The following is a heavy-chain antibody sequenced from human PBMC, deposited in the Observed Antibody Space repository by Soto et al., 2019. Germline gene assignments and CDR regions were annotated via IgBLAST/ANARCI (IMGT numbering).Heavy chain of an antibody. CDR1: GGSVSSYY. Sequence: SETLSLTCTVSGGSVSSYYWSWIRQSPGKGLEWIGFIYYSGSTKYEPSLKSRVTISVDTSKNQFSLKVSSATAADTAVYYCARHSNHNYGIYYFDDWGLGALVTVSS. CDR2: IYYSGST. V-gene: IGHV4-59*08. J-gene: IGHJ4*02. CDR3: ARHSNHNYGIYYFDD. D-gene: IGHD4-17*01.